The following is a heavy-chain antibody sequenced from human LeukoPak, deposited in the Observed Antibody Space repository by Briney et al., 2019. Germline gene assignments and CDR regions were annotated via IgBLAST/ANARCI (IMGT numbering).Heavy chain of an antibody. CDR1: GFKFGLYG. D-gene: IGHD6-19*01. CDR3: AKDDHGGSGWRDYFDY. V-gene: IGHV3-33*06. Sequence: PGGSLRLSCAASGFKFGLYGMHWVRQAPGKGLDWVAVIWYDGSYIYYSDSVKGRFTISRDNSKNMMYLQMNSLRAEDTAVYYCAKDDHGGSGWRDYFDYWGQGTLVTVSS. J-gene: IGHJ4*02. CDR2: IWYDGSYI.